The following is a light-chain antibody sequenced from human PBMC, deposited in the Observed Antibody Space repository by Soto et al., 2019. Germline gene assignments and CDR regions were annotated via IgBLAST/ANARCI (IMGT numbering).Light chain of an antibody. CDR2: EVT. CDR1: SNDVGAYIY. CDR3: SSYTGSRTVV. J-gene: IGLJ2*01. V-gene: IGLV2-14*01. Sequence: QSALTQPASVSGSPGQSITISCTGTSNDVGAYIYVSWYQLHPGKAPKVLIYEVTNRPSGVSNRFSVSWSGNTASLTSSRLQAEDEADYYCSSYTGSRTVVFGGGTKLTV.